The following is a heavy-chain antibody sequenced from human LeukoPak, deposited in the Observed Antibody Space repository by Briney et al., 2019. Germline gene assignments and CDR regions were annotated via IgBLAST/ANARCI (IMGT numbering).Heavy chain of an antibody. Sequence: GSLRLSXAVSGFSFTNFWMSWVRQAPGRGPEWVANIHPEGNEKYHVESVKGRFTISRDNTKNLLFLQMNGLRVEDTAVYYCARGDAFSGDHWGQGTLVTVSS. J-gene: IGHJ4*02. V-gene: IGHV3-7*04. CDR2: IHPEGNEK. CDR1: GFSFTNFW. CDR3: ARGDAFSGDH.